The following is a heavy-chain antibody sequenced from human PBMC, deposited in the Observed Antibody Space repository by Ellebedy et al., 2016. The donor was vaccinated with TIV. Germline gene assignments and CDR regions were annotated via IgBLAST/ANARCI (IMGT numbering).Heavy chain of an antibody. J-gene: IGHJ3*01. Sequence: GESLKISCKASGYSFTTYWIGWVRQTPGKGLEWMGVFHSGDSDSSYNPSFEGQFTISADRSINTAYLQWSSLKASDTAMYYCARRDTMTVVVGGFDVWGQGTMLTVS. CDR1: GYSFTTYW. D-gene: IGHD3-22*01. CDR3: ARRDTMTVVVGGFDV. CDR2: FHSGDSDS. V-gene: IGHV5-51*01.